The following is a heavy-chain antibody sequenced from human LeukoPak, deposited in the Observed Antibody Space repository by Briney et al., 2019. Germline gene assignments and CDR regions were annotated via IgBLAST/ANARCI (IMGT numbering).Heavy chain of an antibody. V-gene: IGHV4-59*08. CDR3: ARHAIYSGGYSFWFDP. Sequence: PSETLSLTYTVSGGSISGYYWSWIRQPPGKGLEWIAYVYNSEYTNYNPSLKSRASISVDTSKNLCSLRLTSVTAADTAVYYCARHAIYSGGYSFWFDPWGLGTLVTVS. J-gene: IGHJ5*02. D-gene: IGHD1-26*01. CDR2: VYNSEYT. CDR1: GGSISGYY.